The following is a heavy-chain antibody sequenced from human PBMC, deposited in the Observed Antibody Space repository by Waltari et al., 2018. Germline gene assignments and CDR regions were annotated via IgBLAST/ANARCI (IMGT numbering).Heavy chain of an antibody. CDR1: GGSISSYY. J-gene: IGHJ4*02. D-gene: IGHD6-19*01. CDR2: IYYSGST. Sequence: QVQLQESGPGLVKPSETLSLTCTVSGGSISSYYWSWIRQPPGKGLEWVGYIYYSGSTTYNPSLKSRVTISVDTSKNQFSLKLSSVTAADTAVYYCARNSGWYDPDYWGQGTLVTVSS. CDR3: ARNSGWYDPDY. V-gene: IGHV4-59*01.